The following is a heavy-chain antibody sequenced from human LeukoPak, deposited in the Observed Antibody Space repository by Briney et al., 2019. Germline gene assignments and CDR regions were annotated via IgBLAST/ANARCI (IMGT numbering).Heavy chain of an antibody. CDR1: GFTFSNAW. CDR2: IKSKPDGGTT. V-gene: IGHV3-15*01. Sequence: KPGGSLRLSCAGSGFTFSNAWMNWVRQAPGKGLEWVGRIKSKPDGGTTDYAAPVKGRLTISRDDSENMVYLHMNSLKAEDTAVYYCVTGGYFLDYWGQGTQVTVSS. CDR3: VTGGYFLDY. J-gene: IGHJ4*02.